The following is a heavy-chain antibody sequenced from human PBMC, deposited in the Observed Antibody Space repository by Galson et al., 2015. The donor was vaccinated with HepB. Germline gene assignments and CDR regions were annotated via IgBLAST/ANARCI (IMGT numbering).Heavy chain of an antibody. CDR3: ARRSGSFFDVILGRFDQ. CDR2: ISTSSSAI. Sequence: SLRLSCAVSGFTFSSYSMNWVRQAPGEGLEWISYISTSSSAIYYADSVKGRFTISRDNAENSLYLQMNGLRVEDTAVYYCARRSGSFFDVILGRFDQWGQGTLVTVSS. J-gene: IGHJ4*02. CDR1: GFTFSSYS. D-gene: IGHD1-26*01. V-gene: IGHV3-48*04.